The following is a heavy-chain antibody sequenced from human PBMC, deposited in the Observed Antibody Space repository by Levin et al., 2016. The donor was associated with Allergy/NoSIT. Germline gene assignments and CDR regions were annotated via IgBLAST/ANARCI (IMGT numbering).Heavy chain of an antibody. CDR3: ARATYYYDSSGYYSPRHFDY. CDR2: IIPIFGTA. V-gene: IGHV1-69*01. Sequence: WVRQAPGQGLEWMGGIIPIFGTANYAQKFQGRVTITADESTSTAYMELSSLRSEDTAVCYCARATYYYDSSGYYSPRHFDYWGQGTLVTVSS. D-gene: IGHD3-22*01. J-gene: IGHJ4*02.